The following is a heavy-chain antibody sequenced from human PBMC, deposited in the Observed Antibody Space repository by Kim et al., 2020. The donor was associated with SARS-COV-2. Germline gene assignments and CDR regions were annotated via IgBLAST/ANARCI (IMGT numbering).Heavy chain of an antibody. CDR2: ISGSGGST. Sequence: GGSLRLSCAASGFTFSSYAMSWVRQAPGKGLEWVSAISGSGGSTYYADSVKGRFTISRDNSKNTLYLQMNSLRAEDTAVYYCAKDKSFGTPYDSSGYYYGTITDYWGQGTLVTVSS. CDR1: GFTFSSYA. J-gene: IGHJ4*02. CDR3: AKDKSFGTPYDSSGYYYGTITDY. D-gene: IGHD3-22*01. V-gene: IGHV3-23*01.